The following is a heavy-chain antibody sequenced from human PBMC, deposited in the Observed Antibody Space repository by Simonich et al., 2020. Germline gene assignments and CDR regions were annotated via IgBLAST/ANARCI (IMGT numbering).Heavy chain of an antibody. D-gene: IGHD4-4*01. J-gene: IGHJ4*02. V-gene: IGHV4-31*01. CDR3: ARVERTTDGHYYFDY. CDR1: GGSISSGGYY. Sequence: QVQLQESGPGLVKPSQTLSLTCTVSGGSISSGGYYWSWIRQNPGKGLELIGYTYDSGSTYYNPSLKSLVTISVDTSKNQFSLKLSSVTAADTAVYYCARVERTTDGHYYFDYWGQGTLVTVSS. CDR2: TYDSGST.